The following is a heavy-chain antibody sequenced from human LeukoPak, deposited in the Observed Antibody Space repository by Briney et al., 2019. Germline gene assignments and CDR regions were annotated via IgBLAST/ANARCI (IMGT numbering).Heavy chain of an antibody. Sequence: SETLSLTCTVSVDSISSGTYFWSWIRQPAGKALEWIGRIYSSGSTNYNPSLKSRVTISVDASKNQFSLKLSSVTAADTAVYYCARDLGSSTPSGVWGKGTTVTVSS. CDR1: VDSISSGTYF. J-gene: IGHJ6*04. D-gene: IGHD3-16*01. V-gene: IGHV4-61*02. CDR3: ARDLGSSTPSGV. CDR2: IYSSGST.